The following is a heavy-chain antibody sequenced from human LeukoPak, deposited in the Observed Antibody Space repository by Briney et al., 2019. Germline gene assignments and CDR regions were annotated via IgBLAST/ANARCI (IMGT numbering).Heavy chain of an antibody. CDR3: TRAITYFYGSVTYDWFDS. V-gene: IGHV3-74*01. CDR2: IKSDGST. J-gene: IGHJ5*01. CDR1: GFTFSSYW. D-gene: IGHD3-10*01. Sequence: QAGGPLRFPCQAPGFTFSSYWLHWARQTPGKGLFWAARIKSDGSTIYADSVQGRFTISRDNAKNTVYLQMNSLRVDDTAIYYCTRAITYFYGSVTYDWFDSWGQGTRVTVSS.